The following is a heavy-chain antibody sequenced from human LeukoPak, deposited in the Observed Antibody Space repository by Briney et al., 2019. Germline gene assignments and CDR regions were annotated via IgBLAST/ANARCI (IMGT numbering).Heavy chain of an antibody. J-gene: IGHJ3*02. D-gene: IGHD2-2*01. CDR3: ARDPGGYCSSTSCYPGYDALDI. CDR1: GFTFSSYS. CDR2: ISSSSSYI. V-gene: IGHV3-21*01. Sequence: GGSLRLSCAASGFTFSSYSMNWARQAPGKGLEWGSSISSSSSYIYYADSVKGRFTISRDNAKNSLSLQMNSLRAEDTAVYYCARDPGGYCSSTSCYPGYDALDIWGQGTMFTVSS.